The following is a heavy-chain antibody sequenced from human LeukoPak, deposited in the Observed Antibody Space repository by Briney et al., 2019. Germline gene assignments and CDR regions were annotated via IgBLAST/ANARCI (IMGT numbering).Heavy chain of an antibody. J-gene: IGHJ5*02. CDR2: IYYSGST. V-gene: IGHV4-39*01. CDR3: ARLPNQEYSSSVNWFDP. D-gene: IGHD6-13*01. CDR1: GGSISSSSYY. Sequence: SETLSLTCTVSGGSISSSSYYWGWIRQPPGKGLEWIGSIYYSGSTYYNPSLKSRVTISVHTSKNQFSLKLSYVTAADTAVYYCARLPNQEYSSSVNWFDPWGQGTLVTVSS.